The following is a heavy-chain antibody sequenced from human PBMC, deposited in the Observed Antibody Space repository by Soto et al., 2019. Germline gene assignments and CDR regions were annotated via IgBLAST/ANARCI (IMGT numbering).Heavy chain of an antibody. CDR1: RVAFSKFI. D-gene: IGHD2-21*02. CDR2: IIPIFGTA. J-gene: IGHJ6*02. CDR3: ARRYCASDNCPLFYYSVDL. V-gene: IGHV1-69*13. Sequence: SVKVSCKASRVAFSKFIVTWVRQAPGLGLEWVGGIIPIFGTANYAQKFQGRVTITADEYTSTVYLYLNDLRSDDTAVYYCARRYCASDNCPLFYYSVDLWALGTTVTGTS.